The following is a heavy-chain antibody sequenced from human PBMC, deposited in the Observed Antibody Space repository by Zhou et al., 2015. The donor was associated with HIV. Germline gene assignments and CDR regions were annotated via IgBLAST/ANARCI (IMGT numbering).Heavy chain of an antibody. CDR3: ARDSQWTPRGAFNI. CDR2: IREYGDEK. V-gene: IGHV3-7*01. Sequence: VQLVESGGGVVQPGRSLRLSCAASGFTFSSYGMHWVRQAPGRGLEWLTNIREYGDEKYYLHSVRGRFAVSIDNARNSLYLQMSSLRAEDTAVYYCARDSQWTPRGAFNIWGQGTMVTVSS. J-gene: IGHJ3*02. CDR1: GFTFSSYG. D-gene: IGHD3/OR15-3a*01.